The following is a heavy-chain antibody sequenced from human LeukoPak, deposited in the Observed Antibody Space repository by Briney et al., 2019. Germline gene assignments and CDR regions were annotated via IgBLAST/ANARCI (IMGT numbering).Heavy chain of an antibody. CDR2: INNDGSDT. CDR3: ARAKPSIRGYFDY. D-gene: IGHD3-10*01. V-gene: IGHV3-74*01. Sequence: GGSLRLSCAASGFTFSSYWMHWVRQAPGKGLVWVSHINNDGSDTSHADSVKGRFTISRDNAKNTLYLQMNSLRAEDTAVYYCARAKPSIRGYFDYWGQGTLVTVSS. J-gene: IGHJ4*02. CDR1: GFTFSSYW.